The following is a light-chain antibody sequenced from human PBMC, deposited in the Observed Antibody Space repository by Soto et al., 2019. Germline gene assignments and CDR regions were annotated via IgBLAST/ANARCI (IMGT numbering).Light chain of an antibody. CDR3: IQALDSPLT. J-gene: IGKJ5*01. CDR2: LVS. Sequence: EILLTPSPLALPVTPGQPASSSCRSSQSLLHSSGYIYVDWYLPKPGQSPELLIDLVSNRASGVPDRFSGSGSGTDFTLTISSVEPEDFGLYYCIQALDSPLTFGQGTRLEIK. CDR1: QSLLHSSGYIY. V-gene: IGKV2-28*01.